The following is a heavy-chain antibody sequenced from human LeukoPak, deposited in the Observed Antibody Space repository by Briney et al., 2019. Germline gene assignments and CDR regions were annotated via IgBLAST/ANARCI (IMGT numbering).Heavy chain of an antibody. J-gene: IGHJ6*03. CDR1: GSSISDYY. D-gene: IGHD3-3*01. CDR2: INTSGSS. V-gene: IGHV4-4*07. CDR3: ARDSKVFNYYMDV. Sequence: TSETLSLTCTVSGSSISDYYWSWIRQPAGKVLEWIGRINTSGSSNYKSSLKSRVTMSVDTSKKQFSLKVNSVTAADTAVYYCARDSKVFNYYMDVWGKGTTVTISS.